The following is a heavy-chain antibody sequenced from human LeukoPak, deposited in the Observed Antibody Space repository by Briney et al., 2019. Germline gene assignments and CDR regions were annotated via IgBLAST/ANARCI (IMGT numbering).Heavy chain of an antibody. CDR3: AKDNYGDYSNWFDP. Sequence: GGSLRLSCAASGFTFSSYAMSWVRQAPGKGLEWVSAISGSGGSTYYADSVKGRFTISRDNSKNTLDLQMNSLRAEDTAVYYCAKDNYGDYSNWFDPWGQGTLVTVSS. CDR2: ISGSGGST. V-gene: IGHV3-23*01. CDR1: GFTFSSYA. D-gene: IGHD4-17*01. J-gene: IGHJ5*02.